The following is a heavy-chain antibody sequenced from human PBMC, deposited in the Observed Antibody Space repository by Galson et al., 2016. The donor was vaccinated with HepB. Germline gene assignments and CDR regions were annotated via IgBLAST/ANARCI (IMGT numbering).Heavy chain of an antibody. CDR2: IWFDGSNK. V-gene: IGHV3-33*01. CDR3: TLATRYDAFDL. J-gene: IGHJ3*01. D-gene: IGHD6-6*01. CDR1: GFTLTSYG. Sequence: SLRLSCAASGFTLTSYGMHWVRQAPGKGLEWVAVIWFDGSNKYYADSVKGRFTISRDNSKNTLYLQMNSPRAEDTAVYYCTLATRYDAFDLLGQGTLVTVSA.